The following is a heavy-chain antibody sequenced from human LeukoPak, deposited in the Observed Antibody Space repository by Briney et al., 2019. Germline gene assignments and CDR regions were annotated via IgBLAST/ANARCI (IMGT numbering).Heavy chain of an antibody. V-gene: IGHV4-34*01. CDR3: ARGPRSPSAAGWVLRYGMDV. CDR2: INHSGST. D-gene: IGHD6-13*01. Sequence: PSETLSLTCAVYGGSFSGYYWSWIRQPPGKGLEWIGEINHSGSTNYNPSLKSRVTISVDTSKNQFSLKLSSVTAADTAVYYCARGPRSPSAAGWVLRYGMDVWGQGTTFTVSS. J-gene: IGHJ6*02. CDR1: GGSFSGYY.